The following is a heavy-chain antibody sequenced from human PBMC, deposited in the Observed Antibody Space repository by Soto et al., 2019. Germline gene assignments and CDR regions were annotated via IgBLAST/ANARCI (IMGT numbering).Heavy chain of an antibody. CDR1: GFTFSSYA. CDR2: ISGSGGST. Sequence: EVQLLESGGGLVQPGGSLRLSCAASGFTFSSYAMSWVRQAPGKGLEWVSAISGSGGSTYYADSVKGRFTISRDNSKNSLYLQKNSLRAEDTAVYYCAKPQGYDILTGYYMGPFDYWGQGPLVTVSS. CDR3: AKPQGYDILTGYYMGPFDY. J-gene: IGHJ4*02. V-gene: IGHV3-23*01. D-gene: IGHD3-9*01.